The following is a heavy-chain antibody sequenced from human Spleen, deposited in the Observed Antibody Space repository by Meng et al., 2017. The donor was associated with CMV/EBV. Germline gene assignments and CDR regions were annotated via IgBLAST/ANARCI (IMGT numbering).Heavy chain of an antibody. Sequence: QVQLQESGPGLVEPSQTLSLTFSVSGGSISSGDSYWSWIRQPPGKGLEWIGEINHSGSTNYNPSLKSRVTISVDTSKNQFSLKLSSVTAADTAVYYCARGPVAAAGSYFDYWGQGTLVTVSS. CDR1: GGSISSGDSY. CDR3: ARGPVAAAGSYFDY. V-gene: IGHV4-30-4*01. CDR2: INHSGST. J-gene: IGHJ4*02. D-gene: IGHD6-13*01.